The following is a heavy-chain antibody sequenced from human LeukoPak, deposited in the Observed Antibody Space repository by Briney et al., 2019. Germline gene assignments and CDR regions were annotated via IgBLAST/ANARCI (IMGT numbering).Heavy chain of an antibody. J-gene: IGHJ5*02. V-gene: IGHV4-34*01. CDR1: GGSLSTYD. CDR2: ISHGGNT. D-gene: IGHD6-6*01. Sequence: SETLSLTCAVYGGSLSTYDWSWIRQTPEKGLEWIGKISHGGNTNYNPSLKGRITISADTFRNQVSLKLTSVTAADTAIYYCARGPSSSYGAWLGPWGQGTLVTVSS. CDR3: ARGPSSSYGAWLGP.